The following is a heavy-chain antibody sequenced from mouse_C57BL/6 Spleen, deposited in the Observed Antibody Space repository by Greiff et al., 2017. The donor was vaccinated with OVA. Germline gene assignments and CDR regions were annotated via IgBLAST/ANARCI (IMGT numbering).Heavy chain of an antibody. J-gene: IGHJ3*01. CDR2: ISNGGGST. V-gene: IGHV5-12*01. Sequence: EVKLMESGGGLVQPGGSLKLSCAASGFTFSDYYMYWVRQTPEKRLEWVAYISNGGGSTYYPDTVKGRFTISRDNAQNTLYLQMSRLKSEDTAMYYCASAPQIYYSGTPWFAYWGQGTLVTVSA. D-gene: IGHD1-1*01. CDR3: ASAPQIYYSGTPWFAY. CDR1: GFTFSDYY.